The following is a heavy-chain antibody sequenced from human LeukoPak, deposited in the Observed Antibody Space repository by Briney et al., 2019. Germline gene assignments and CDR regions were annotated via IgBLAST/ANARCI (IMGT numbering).Heavy chain of an antibody. J-gene: IGHJ4*02. D-gene: IGHD3-3*01. V-gene: IGHV3-NL1*01. CDR1: GFTFSSYG. CDR2: ISAGATRT. CDR3: AKYAMREIFFGDY. Sequence: QAGGSLRLSCAASGFTFSSYGMHWVRQAPGKGLEWVSGISAGATRTYYAGSVKGRFTISRDNSMNTLYLHMNSLRAEDTAVYYCAKYAMREIFFGDYWGQGTLVAVSS.